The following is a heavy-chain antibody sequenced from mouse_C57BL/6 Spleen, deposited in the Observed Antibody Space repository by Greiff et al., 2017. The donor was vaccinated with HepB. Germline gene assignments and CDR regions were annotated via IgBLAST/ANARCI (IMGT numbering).Heavy chain of an antibody. J-gene: IGHJ4*01. D-gene: IGHD2-1*01. V-gene: IGHV1-5*01. CDR1: GYTFTSYW. CDR3: HIYYGNCDRDY. CDR2: IYPGNSDT. Sequence: VQLQQSGTVLARPGASVKMSCKTSGYTFTSYWMHWVKQRPGQGLEWIGAIYPGNSDTSYNQKFKGKAKLTAVTSASTAYMELSSLTNEDSAVYYCHIYYGNCDRDYWGQGTSVTVSS.